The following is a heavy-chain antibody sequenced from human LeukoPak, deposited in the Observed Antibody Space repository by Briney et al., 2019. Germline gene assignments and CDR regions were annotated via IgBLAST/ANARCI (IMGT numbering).Heavy chain of an antibody. V-gene: IGHV4-34*01. J-gene: IGHJ4*02. CDR1: GGSFSGYY. D-gene: IGHD7-27*01. CDR3: ARADWGSVFFDY. CDR2: INHSGST. Sequence: SETLSLTCAVYGGSFSGYYWSWIRQPPGKGLEWIGEINHSGSTNYNPSLKSRVTISVDTSKNQFSLKLSSVTAADTAVYYCARADWGSVFFDYWGQGTLVTVSS.